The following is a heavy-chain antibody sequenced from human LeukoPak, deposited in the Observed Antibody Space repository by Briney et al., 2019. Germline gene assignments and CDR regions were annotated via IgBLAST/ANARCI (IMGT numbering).Heavy chain of an antibody. J-gene: IGHJ4*02. D-gene: IGHD3-10*01. CDR3: ARGWFGELLDY. Sequence: GGSLRLSCAASGFTFSNYGIHWVRQAPGKGLEWVAAIWSDGSQKYYADSVQGRFTISRDNSKNTLYLQMNSLRAEDTAVYYCARGWFGELLDYWGQGTLVTVSS. CDR1: GFTFSNYG. V-gene: IGHV3-33*08. CDR2: IWSDGSQK.